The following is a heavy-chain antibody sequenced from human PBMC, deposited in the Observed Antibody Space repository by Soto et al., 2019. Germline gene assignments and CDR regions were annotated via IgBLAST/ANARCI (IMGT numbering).Heavy chain of an antibody. CDR2: ISWNSGSI. Sequence: EVQLVESGGGLVQPGRSLRLSCAASGFTFDDYAMHWVRQAPGKGLEWVSGISWNSGSIGYADSVKGRFTISRDNAKNSLYLQMNSLRAEDTALYYCAKVGLPGSTINWFDPWGQGTLVTVSS. D-gene: IGHD3-9*01. CDR1: GFTFDDYA. CDR3: AKVGLPGSTINWFDP. V-gene: IGHV3-9*01. J-gene: IGHJ5*02.